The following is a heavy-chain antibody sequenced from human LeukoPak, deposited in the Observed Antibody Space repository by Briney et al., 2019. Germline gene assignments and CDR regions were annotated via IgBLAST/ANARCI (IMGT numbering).Heavy chain of an antibody. J-gene: IGHJ4*02. D-gene: IGHD4-11*01. CDR1: GGSISSYH. V-gene: IGHV4-59*08. CDR3: ARYDYSYYWAFDN. Sequence: PSETLSLTCTVSGGSISSYHWSWIRQPPGKGLEWIGYNYYNQNINYNPSLKSRVTISVDTSKNQFSLKLRYVTAADTAVYYCARYDYSYYWAFDNWGQGTLVTVSS. CDR2: NYYNQNI.